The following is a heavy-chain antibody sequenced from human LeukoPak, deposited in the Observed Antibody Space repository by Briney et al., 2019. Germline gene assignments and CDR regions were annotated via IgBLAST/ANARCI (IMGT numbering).Heavy chain of an antibody. CDR3: ARGVAISNSGWYDTFDY. V-gene: IGHV3-64*02. J-gene: IGHJ4*02. D-gene: IGHD6-19*01. CDR2: ISTNGDRT. CDR1: GFTFSNSA. Sequence: PGGSLRLSCGASGFTFSNSAMYWVRQAPGKGLEFVSVISTNGDRTYYADSVKGRFTISRDNSKNTLYLQMGSLRADDMAVYYCARGVAISNSGWYDTFDYWGQGALVTISS.